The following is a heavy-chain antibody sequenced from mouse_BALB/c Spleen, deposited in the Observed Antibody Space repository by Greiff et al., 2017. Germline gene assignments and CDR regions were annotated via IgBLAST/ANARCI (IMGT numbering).Heavy chain of an antibody. V-gene: IGHV1-14*01. CDR1: GYTFTSYV. J-gene: IGHJ4*01. Sequence: VQLKQSGPELVKPGASVKMSCKASGYTFTSYVMHWVKQKPGQGLEWIGYINPYNDGTKYNEKFKGKATLTSDKSSSTAYMELSSLTSEDSAVYYCARSGDYDLSYAMDYWGQGTSVTVSS. CDR2: INPYNDGT. D-gene: IGHD2-4*01. CDR3: ARSGDYDLSYAMDY.